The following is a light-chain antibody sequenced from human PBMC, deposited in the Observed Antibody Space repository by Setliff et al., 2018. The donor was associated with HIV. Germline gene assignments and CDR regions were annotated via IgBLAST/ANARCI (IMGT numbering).Light chain of an antibody. CDR1: SSDVGGYNY. CDR3: SSYTSSSTYV. CDR2: DVS. V-gene: IGLV2-14*01. J-gene: IGLJ1*01. Sequence: QSALAQPASVSGSPGQSITISCTGTSSDVGGYNYVSWYQQYPGKAPKLMIYDVSKRPSGVSNRFSGSKSGNTASLTISGLQAEDEADYYCSSYTSSSTYVFGSGTRSPS.